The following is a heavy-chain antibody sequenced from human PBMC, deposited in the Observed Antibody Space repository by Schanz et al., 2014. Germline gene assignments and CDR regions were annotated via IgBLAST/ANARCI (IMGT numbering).Heavy chain of an antibody. CDR1: GFTFGTFW. V-gene: IGHV3-48*02. CDR2: ISSSSSTI. D-gene: IGHD2-8*01. CDR3: ARDMLRRYGALEI. J-gene: IGHJ3*02. Sequence: DVQLVESGGGLLQPGGSLRLSCAASGFTFGTFWMSWVRQAPGKGLEWVSYISSSSSTIYYADSVKGRFTISRDNAKNSLYLQMNSLRDEDTAVYYCARDMLRRYGALEIWGRGTMVTVSS.